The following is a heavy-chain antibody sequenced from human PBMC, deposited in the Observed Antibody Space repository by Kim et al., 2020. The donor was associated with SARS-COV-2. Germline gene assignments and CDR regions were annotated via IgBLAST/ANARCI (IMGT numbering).Heavy chain of an antibody. D-gene: IGHD3-3*01. CDR1: GGSFSGYY. CDR2: INHSGST. Sequence: SETLSLTCAVYGGSFSGYYWSWIRQPPGKGLEWIGEINHSGSTNYNPSLKSRVTISVDTSKNQFSLKLSSVTAADTAVYYCARGHGITIFGERIPGWFDPWGQGTLVTVSS. CDR3: ARGHGITIFGERIPGWFDP. V-gene: IGHV4-34*01. J-gene: IGHJ5*02.